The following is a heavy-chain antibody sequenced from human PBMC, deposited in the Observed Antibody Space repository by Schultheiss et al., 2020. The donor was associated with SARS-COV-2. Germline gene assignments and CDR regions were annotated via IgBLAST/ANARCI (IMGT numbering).Heavy chain of an antibody. J-gene: IGHJ4*02. D-gene: IGHD2-21*02. CDR2: IWYDGSNK. Sequence: GGSLRLSCAASGFTFSSYGMHWVRQAPGKGLEWVAVIWYDGSNKYYADSVKGRFTISRDNSKNTLYLQMNSLRAEDTAVYYCATLGGGLTAANYYSDHWGQGTLVTVSS. CDR1: GFTFSSYG. CDR3: ATLGGGLTAANYYSDH. V-gene: IGHV3-33*01.